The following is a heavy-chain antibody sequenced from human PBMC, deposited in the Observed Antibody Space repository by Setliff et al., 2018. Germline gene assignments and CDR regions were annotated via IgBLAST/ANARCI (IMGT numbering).Heavy chain of an antibody. J-gene: IGHJ4*02. CDR3: ARGDSSGNNYPVLDY. CDR2: IFSRGSM. Sequence: SETLSLTCTVSGTSISTGPYYWTWIRQSAERGLEWIGQIFSRGSMNYRPSLSSRVTISADSSKNQFPLQLVSVTASDTAVYYCARGDSSGNNYPVLDYWGQGILVTVSS. CDR1: GTSISTGPYY. D-gene: IGHD1-26*01. V-gene: IGHV4-61*09.